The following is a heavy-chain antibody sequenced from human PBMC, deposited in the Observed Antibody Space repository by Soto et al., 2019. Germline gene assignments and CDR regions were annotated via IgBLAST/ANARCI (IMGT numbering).Heavy chain of an antibody. CDR1: GGSISSYY. CDR2: IYYSGST. D-gene: IGHD2-15*01. V-gene: IGHV4-59*01. J-gene: IGHJ3*01. Sequence: SETLSLTCTVSGGSISSYYWSWIRQPPGKGLEWIGYIYYSGSTNYNPSLKSRVTISVDTSKNQFSLKLSSVTAAYTAVYYCASEVGSGGSCYLDAFECWGQGTMVPVSS. CDR3: ASEVGSGGSCYLDAFEC.